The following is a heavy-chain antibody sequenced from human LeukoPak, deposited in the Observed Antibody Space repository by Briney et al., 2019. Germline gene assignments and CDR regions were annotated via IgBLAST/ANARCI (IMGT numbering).Heavy chain of an antibody. CDR1: GFTFSSYS. CDR2: ISSSSSTI. V-gene: IGHV3-48*01. J-gene: IGHJ4*02. CDR3: AKDTGYSSGWTTSY. Sequence: PGGSLRLSCAASGFTFSSYSMNWVRQAPGKGLEWVSYISSSSSTIYYADSVKGRFTISRDNAKNSLYLQMNSLRAEDTAVYYCAKDTGYSSGWTTSYWGQGTLVTVSS. D-gene: IGHD6-19*01.